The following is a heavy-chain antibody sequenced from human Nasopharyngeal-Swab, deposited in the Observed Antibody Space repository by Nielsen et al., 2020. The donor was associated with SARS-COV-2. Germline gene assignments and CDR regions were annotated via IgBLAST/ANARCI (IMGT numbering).Heavy chain of an antibody. CDR3: TREDRYASGSFDH. J-gene: IGHJ4*02. D-gene: IGHD3-10*01. Sequence: WIRQPPGKGLEWVSVIYSGGGSYYADSVKGRFTISRDNFKNMLYLQMNSLRAEDTAMYYCTREDRYASGSFDHWGQRTLVTVSS. V-gene: IGHV3-53*01. CDR2: IYSGGGS.